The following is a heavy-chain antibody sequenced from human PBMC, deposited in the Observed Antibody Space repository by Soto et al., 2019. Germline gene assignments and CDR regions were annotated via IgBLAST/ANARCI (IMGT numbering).Heavy chain of an antibody. CDR1: GFTFNSYT. CDR3: AKARCTGNSCYVPDR. Sequence: GGSLRLSCAASGFTFNSYTMAWVRQAPGKGLEWVSSISGSGGSPSYADSVQGRFTISRDNSRNTISLQMNSLRAEDTATYYCAKARCTGNSCYVPDRSGHGSLVTVSS. D-gene: IGHD2-8*02. J-gene: IGHJ5*02. V-gene: IGHV3-23*01. CDR2: ISGSGGSP.